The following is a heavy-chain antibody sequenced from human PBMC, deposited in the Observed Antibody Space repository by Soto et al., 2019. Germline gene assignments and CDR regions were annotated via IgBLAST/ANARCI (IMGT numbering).Heavy chain of an antibody. Sequence: ASVKVSCKASGGTFSSYAISWVRQAPGQGLEWMGGIIPIFGTANYAQKFQGRVTITADESTSTAYMELSSLRSEDTAVYYCARTVDYYYYGMDVWGQGTTVTVSS. J-gene: IGHJ6*02. CDR2: IIPIFGTA. V-gene: IGHV1-69*13. CDR3: ARTVDYYYYGMDV. CDR1: GGTFSSYA.